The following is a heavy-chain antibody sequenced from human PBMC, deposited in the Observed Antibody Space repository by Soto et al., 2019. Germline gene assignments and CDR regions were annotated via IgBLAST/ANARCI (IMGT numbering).Heavy chain of an antibody. V-gene: IGHV4-31*03. Sequence: SETNCVTSTVADGYIRSGGCYWSWIKKHPGKGLEWIGYIYYSGSTYYNPSLKSRVTISVDTSKNQFSLKLSSVTAADTAVYYCARAGGITTPGTFDYWGHGTLVTVSS. D-gene: IGHD6-13*01. CDR2: IYYSGST. J-gene: IGHJ4*01. CDR1: DGYIRSGGCY. CDR3: ARAGGITTPGTFDY.